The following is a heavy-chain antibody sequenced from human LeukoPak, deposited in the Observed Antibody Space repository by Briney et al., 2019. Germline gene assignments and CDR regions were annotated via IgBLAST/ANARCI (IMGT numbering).Heavy chain of an antibody. V-gene: IGHV3-23*01. CDR2: ISGSGGST. CDR3: AKDPNGSWSFDY. Sequence: GGSLRLSCAASGFTVSSNYMSWVRQAPGKGLEWVSAISGSGGSTYYADSVKGRFTISRDNSKNTLYLQMNSLRAEDTAVYYCAKDPNGSWSFDYWGQGTLVTVSS. D-gene: IGHD1-26*01. CDR1: GFTVSSNY. J-gene: IGHJ4*02.